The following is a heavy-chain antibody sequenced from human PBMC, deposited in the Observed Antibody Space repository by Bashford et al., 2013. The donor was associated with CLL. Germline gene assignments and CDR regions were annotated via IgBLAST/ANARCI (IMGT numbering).Heavy chain of an antibody. Sequence: GSLRLSCAASGFFFSGARMSWVRQAPGKGLEWVGRIKNTVHGGATDYAAPVKGRFTISRDDSQQTVDLQMNSLKTDDTGVYYCTRVGNLDDDYFLDDASDIWGQRDNGSPSPQ. J-gene: IGHJ3*02. CDR2: IKNTVHGGAT. CDR1: GFFFSGAR. CDR3: TRVGNLDDDYFLDDASDI. V-gene: IGHV3-15*01. D-gene: IGHD5-12*01.